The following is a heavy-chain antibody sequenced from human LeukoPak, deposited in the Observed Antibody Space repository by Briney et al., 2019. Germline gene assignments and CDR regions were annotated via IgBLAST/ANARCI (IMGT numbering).Heavy chain of an antibody. CDR2: IKTKTDGETT. CDR1: GFTFTNAW. J-gene: IGHJ4*02. CDR3: TTAYSGTYPLVY. D-gene: IGHD1-26*01. Sequence: GGSLRLSCAASGFTFTNAWMSWVRQAPGKGLEWVGRIKTKTDGETTDYAAPVKGRFTISRDDSKNTLYLQMNSLKTEDTAVYSCTTAYSGTYPLVYWGQGNLVTVSS. V-gene: IGHV3-15*01.